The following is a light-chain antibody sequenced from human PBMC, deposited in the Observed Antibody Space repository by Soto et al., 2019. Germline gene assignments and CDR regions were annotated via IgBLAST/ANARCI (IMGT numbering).Light chain of an antibody. CDR1: QSVLYSSNNHNY. J-gene: IGKJ3*01. V-gene: IGKV4-1*01. Sequence: DIVMTQSPDSLAVSLGERATIYCKSSQSVLYSSNNHNYLAWYPQKAGQPPKLLIYWASTRQSGVPDRFSGSGSRTDFTLTISSLQAEDVAVYYCQQSYTTPFTFGPGTKVDI. CDR2: WAS. CDR3: QQSYTTPFT.